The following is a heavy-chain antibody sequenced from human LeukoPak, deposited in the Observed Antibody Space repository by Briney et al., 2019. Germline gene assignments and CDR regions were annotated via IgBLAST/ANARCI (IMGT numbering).Heavy chain of an antibody. CDR1: GGSFSTNA. J-gene: IGHJ5*02. Sequence: ASLKVSCKASGGSFSTNAIAWVRQAPGQGLEWMGGIIPIFGSANYAQKFQGRVTITADESTSTAYMELSSLRSEDTAVYYCARGSYGSGFYLWFDPWGQGTQVSVSS. CDR3: ARGSYGSGFYLWFDP. D-gene: IGHD3-10*01. V-gene: IGHV1-69*13. CDR2: IIPIFGSA.